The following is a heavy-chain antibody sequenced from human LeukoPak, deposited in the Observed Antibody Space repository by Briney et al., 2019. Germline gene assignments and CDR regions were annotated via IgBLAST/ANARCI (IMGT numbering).Heavy chain of an antibody. CDR1: GFTFSGFS. J-gene: IGHJ5*02. D-gene: IGHD6-19*01. V-gene: IGHV3-66*01. CDR3: ARDSSSGWSNWFDP. CDR2: IYSGGST. Sequence: PGGSLRLSCAASGFTFSGFSMTWVRQAPGKGLEWVSVIYSGGSTYYADSVKGRFTISRDNSKNTLYLQMNSLRAEDTAVYYCARDSSSGWSNWFDPWGQGTLVTVSS.